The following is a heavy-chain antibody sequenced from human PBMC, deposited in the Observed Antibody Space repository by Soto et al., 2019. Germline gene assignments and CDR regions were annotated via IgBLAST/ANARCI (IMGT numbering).Heavy chain of an antibody. D-gene: IGHD3-10*01. CDR2: INHSGST. V-gene: IGHV4-34*01. CDR3: ARGRQARGVIISPNDY. J-gene: IGHJ4*02. Sequence: PSETLSLTCAVYGGSCSGYYWSWIRQPPGKGLEWIGEINHSGSTNYNPSLKSRVTISVDASKNQFSLKLSSVTAADTAVYYCARGRQARGVIISPNDYWGQGTLVTVSS. CDR1: GGSCSGYY.